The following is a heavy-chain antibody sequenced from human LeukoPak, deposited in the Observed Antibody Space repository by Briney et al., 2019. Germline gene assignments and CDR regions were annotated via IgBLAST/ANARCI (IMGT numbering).Heavy chain of an antibody. CDR1: GFTFRDSA. V-gene: IGHV3-23*01. Sequence: GGSLRLSCAASGFTFRDSAMTWVRQAPGKGLQWASLISFSGDNTYYADSVKGRFTISRDNAKDTLYLQMNSLRAEDTAIYYCARDIELSTWGLGTTVTVSS. D-gene: IGHD3-16*02. J-gene: IGHJ3*01. CDR2: ISFSGDNT. CDR3: ARDIELST.